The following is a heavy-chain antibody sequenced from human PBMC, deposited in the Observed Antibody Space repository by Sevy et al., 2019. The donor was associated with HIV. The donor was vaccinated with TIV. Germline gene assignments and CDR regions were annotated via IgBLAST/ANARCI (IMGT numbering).Heavy chain of an antibody. CDR2: INQDGTET. Sequence: GGSLRLSCAASGFIYSNYWMSWVRQAPGKGPEWVANINQDGTETDYVDSVKGRFTISRDNAKNTVYLQMNSLRAEDTAVYFCAREGYYDYIWGSYRYFNDYWGQGTLVTVSS. D-gene: IGHD3-16*02. CDR1: GFIYSNYW. CDR3: AREGYYDYIWGSYRYFNDY. V-gene: IGHV3-7*03. J-gene: IGHJ4*02.